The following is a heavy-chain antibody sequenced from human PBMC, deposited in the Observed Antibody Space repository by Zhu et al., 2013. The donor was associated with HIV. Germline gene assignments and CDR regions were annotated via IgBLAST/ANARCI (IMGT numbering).Heavy chain of an antibody. Sequence: QAQLMQSGAEVKKPGASVKVSCKASGYTFSSYGISWVRRAPGQGLEWMGWISADNGNTKYAQKLQGRLTMTTDTSTTTAYMELRSLRSDDTAVYYCARDVYFDNSGAYSLWTTYYYGMDVWGQGTTVTVSS. V-gene: IGHV1-18*01. CDR3: ARDVYFDNSGAYSLWTTYYYGMDV. CDR2: ISADNGNT. CDR1: GYTFSSYG. D-gene: IGHD3-22*01. J-gene: IGHJ6*02.